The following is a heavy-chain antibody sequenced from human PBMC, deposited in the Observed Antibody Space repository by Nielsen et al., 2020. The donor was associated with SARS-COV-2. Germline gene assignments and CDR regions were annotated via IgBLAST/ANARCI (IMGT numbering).Heavy chain of an antibody. J-gene: IGHJ4*02. CDR1: GFTFSSYW. CDR2: IKQDGSEK. Sequence: GGSLRLSCAASGFTFSSYWMNWVRQAPGKGLEWVANIKQDGSEKYYGDSVKGRFTISRDNAKNSLYLQMNSLRAGDTALYYCAKDIVAAAGTVTYWGQGTLVIVSS. D-gene: IGHD6-13*01. V-gene: IGHV3-7*03. CDR3: AKDIVAAAGTVTY.